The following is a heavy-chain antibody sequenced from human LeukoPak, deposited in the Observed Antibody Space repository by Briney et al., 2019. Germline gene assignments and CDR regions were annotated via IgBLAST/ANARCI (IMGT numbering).Heavy chain of an antibody. CDR2: ISSSGSYI. CDR3: ARGGSYLSAFDI. V-gene: IGHV3-21*04. Sequence: PGGSLRLSCAASGFTFSDYSMNWVRQTPKKGLEWVSCISSSGSYIYYADSVKGRFTISRDNAKNSLNLQVNSLRAEDTAVYYCARGGSYLSAFDIWGQGTMVTVSS. CDR1: GFTFSDYS. J-gene: IGHJ3*02. D-gene: IGHD1-26*01.